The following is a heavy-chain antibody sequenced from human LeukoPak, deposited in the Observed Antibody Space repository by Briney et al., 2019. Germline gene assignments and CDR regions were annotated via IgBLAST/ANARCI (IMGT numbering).Heavy chain of an antibody. CDR1: GYTLTELS. Sequence: ASVKVSCKVSGYTLTELSMHWVRQTPGKGLEWMGGFDPEDGETIYAQKFQGRVTMTEDTSTDTAYMELSSLRSEDTAVYYCATEGLAARHDAFDIWGQGTMVTVSS. V-gene: IGHV1-24*01. CDR3: ATEGLAARHDAFDI. J-gene: IGHJ3*02. D-gene: IGHD6-6*01. CDR2: FDPEDGET.